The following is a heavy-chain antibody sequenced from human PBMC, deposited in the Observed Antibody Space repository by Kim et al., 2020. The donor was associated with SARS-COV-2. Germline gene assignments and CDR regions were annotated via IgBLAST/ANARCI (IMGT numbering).Heavy chain of an antibody. J-gene: IGHJ4*02. CDR3: ARLRFFDSADY. V-gene: IGHV1-3*01. Sequence: KTKYSQKFQGRVTLPRDTSARTAYMDMASLNSVDTGLYYCARLRFFDSADYWGQGTLVTVSS. CDR2: KT. D-gene: IGHD3-9*01.